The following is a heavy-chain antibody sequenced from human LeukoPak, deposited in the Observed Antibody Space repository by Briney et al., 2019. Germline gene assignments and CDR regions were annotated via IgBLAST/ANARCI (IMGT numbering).Heavy chain of an antibody. CDR3: AIVGGAIRSTSCFQRFDP. CDR2: IRYDGSNK. CDR1: GFTFSSYG. D-gene: IGHD2-2*01. V-gene: IGHV3-30*02. Sequence: GGSLRLSCAASGFTFSSYGMHWVRQAPGKGLDWVAFIRYDGSNKYYADSVKGRFTISRDNSKNTPYLQMNSLRAEDTAVYYCAIVGGAIRSTSCFQRFDPWGQGTLLTVSS. J-gene: IGHJ5*02.